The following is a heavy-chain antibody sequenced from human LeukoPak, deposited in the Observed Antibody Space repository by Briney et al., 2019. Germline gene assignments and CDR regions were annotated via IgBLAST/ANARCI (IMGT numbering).Heavy chain of an antibody. Sequence: GGSLRLSCAASGFTFSSYAMSWVRQAPGKGLEWVSAISASGGSTYYADSVKGRFTISRDDSKSTLYLQMNSLSAEDTAVYYCAKDRSSGWYDKYFQHWGQGTLVTVSS. CDR1: GFTFSSYA. CDR3: AKDRSSGWYDKYFQH. V-gene: IGHV3-23*01. J-gene: IGHJ1*01. CDR2: ISASGGST. D-gene: IGHD6-19*01.